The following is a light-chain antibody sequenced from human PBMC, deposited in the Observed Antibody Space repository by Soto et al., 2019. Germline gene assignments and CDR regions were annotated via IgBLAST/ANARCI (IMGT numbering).Light chain of an antibody. J-gene: IGKJ5*01. CDR2: GAS. Sequence: EIVLTQTPGTLSLSPGERVTLSCRASQSVSNTYLAWYQQKPGQAPRLLIYGASSRATGIPDRFSGSGSGTDFTLTISRLEPEDFAVYYCQQYGSSPRVTFGQGTRLEMK. V-gene: IGKV3-20*01. CDR1: QSVSNTY. CDR3: QQYGSSPRVT.